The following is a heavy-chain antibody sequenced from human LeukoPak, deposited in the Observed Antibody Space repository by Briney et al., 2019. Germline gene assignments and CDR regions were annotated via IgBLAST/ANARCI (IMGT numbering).Heavy chain of an antibody. CDR3: ARGVMIRGVIITTYFDY. V-gene: IGHV5-51*01. CDR2: IYPGDSDT. D-gene: IGHD3-10*01. J-gene: IGHJ4*02. Sequence: GESLKISCKGSGYSLTTYWIGWVRQMPGKGLEWMGIIYPGDSDTRYSPSFQGQVTISADKSISTAYLQWSSLKASDTAMYYCARGVMIRGVIITTYFDYWGQGSLVTVSS. CDR1: GYSLTTYW.